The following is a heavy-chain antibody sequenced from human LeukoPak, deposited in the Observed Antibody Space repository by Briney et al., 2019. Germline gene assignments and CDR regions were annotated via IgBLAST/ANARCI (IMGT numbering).Heavy chain of an antibody. D-gene: IGHD1-26*01. CDR1: GFRFNSYE. J-gene: IGHJ3*02. V-gene: IGHV3-48*03. Sequence: GGSLRLSCAASGFRFNSYEMNWVRQAPGKGLEWVSYITSSGNTKYYAASVKGRFTISRGNAKNSLYLQMNSLRAEDTAVYFCARDFQSGTSDAFDIWGQGTMVTVSS. CDR2: ITSSGNTK. CDR3: ARDFQSGTSDAFDI.